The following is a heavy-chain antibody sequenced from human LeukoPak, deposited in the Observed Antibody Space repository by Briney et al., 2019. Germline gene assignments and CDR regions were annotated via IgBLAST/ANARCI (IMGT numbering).Heavy chain of an antibody. Sequence: PSETLSLTCAVYGGSFSGYYWSWIRHPPGKGLEWIGEINHSGSTNYNPSLKSRVTISVDTSKNQFSLKLSSVTAADTAVYYCARGGLYCSSTSCYRRRFDYWGQGTLVTVSS. V-gene: IGHV4-34*01. CDR2: INHSGST. CDR3: ARGGLYCSSTSCYRRRFDY. J-gene: IGHJ4*02. CDR1: GGSFSGYY. D-gene: IGHD2-2*01.